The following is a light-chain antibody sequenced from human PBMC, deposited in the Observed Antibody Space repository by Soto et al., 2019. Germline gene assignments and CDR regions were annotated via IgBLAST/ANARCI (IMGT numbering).Light chain of an antibody. CDR3: QQYSDWPLYT. V-gene: IGKV3-15*01. CDR2: DAY. Sequence: EIVMTQSPATLSVSLGARATLSCRASQSVGGYLAWYQQRPGQVPRLLIYDAYTRAAGVPARFSGSGSGTEFSLTISSLQSEDFAVYYCQQYSDWPLYTFGQGTKVDIK. J-gene: IGKJ2*01. CDR1: QSVGGY.